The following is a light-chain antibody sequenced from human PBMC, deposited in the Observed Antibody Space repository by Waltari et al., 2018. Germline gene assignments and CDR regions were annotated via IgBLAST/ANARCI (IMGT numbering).Light chain of an antibody. CDR1: QTLLYTSNNKNY. Sequence: DIVMTQSPDSLAVSLGERATINCKSSQTLLYTSNNKNYLTWYQQKSGQPPKVLIFWASTRESGVAERFNGSGSGTDFTLTINSLQPEDVAVYFCQQYFSSPYTFGQGTKQEIK. J-gene: IGKJ2*01. V-gene: IGKV4-1*01. CDR2: WAS. CDR3: QQYFSSPYT.